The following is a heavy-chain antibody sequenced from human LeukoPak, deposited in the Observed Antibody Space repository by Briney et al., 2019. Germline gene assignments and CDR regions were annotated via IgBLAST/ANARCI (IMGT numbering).Heavy chain of an antibody. CDR1: GFTFSSYS. J-gene: IGHJ6*02. Sequence: PGGALRLSCAASGFTFSSYSMNWVRQAPGKGLEWVSSISSSSSYIYYADSVKGRFTISRDNAKNSLYLQMNSLRAEDTAVYYCARGGVAEYPYGMDVWGQGTTVTVSS. CDR2: ISSSSSYI. D-gene: IGHD6-13*01. CDR3: ARGGVAEYPYGMDV. V-gene: IGHV3-21*01.